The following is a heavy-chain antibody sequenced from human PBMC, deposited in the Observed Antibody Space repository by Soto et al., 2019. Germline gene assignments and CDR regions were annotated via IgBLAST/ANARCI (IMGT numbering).Heavy chain of an antibody. CDR2: ISGSGGST. CDR3: AKDKGYYDSSGYYYPY. Sequence: PGGSLRLSCAASGFTFSSYAMSWVRQAPGKGLEWVSAISGSGGSTYYADSVKGRFTISRDNSKNTLYLQMNSLRAEDTAVYYCAKDKGYYDSSGYYYPYWGQGTLVTVSS. D-gene: IGHD3-22*01. CDR1: GFTFSSYA. V-gene: IGHV3-23*01. J-gene: IGHJ4*02.